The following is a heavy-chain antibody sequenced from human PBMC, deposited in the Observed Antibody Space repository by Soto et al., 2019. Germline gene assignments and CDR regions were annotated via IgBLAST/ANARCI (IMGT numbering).Heavy chain of an antibody. CDR1: GFTFSSYG. J-gene: IGHJ4*02. CDR3: ARDPDIAVAGYFDY. V-gene: IGHV3-33*01. Sequence: GGSLRLSCAASGFTFSSYGMHWVRQAPGKGLEWVAVIWYDGSNKYYADSVKGRFTISRDNSKNTLYLQMNSLRAEDTAVYYCARDPDIAVAGYFDYWGQGTLVTVSS. CDR2: IWYDGSNK. D-gene: IGHD6-19*01.